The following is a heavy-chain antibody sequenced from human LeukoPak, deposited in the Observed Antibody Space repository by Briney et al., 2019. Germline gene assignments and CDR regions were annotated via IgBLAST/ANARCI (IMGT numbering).Heavy chain of an antibody. CDR3: ARDLSWDSSGYYVD. Sequence: SETLSLTCGVSGGSISNTNWWTWVRQPPGKGLEWIGEVNLQGSTNYNPSLKSRVAISVDKSENHISLKLTSVTAADTAVYYCARDLSWDSSGYYVDWGQGTLVTVSS. V-gene: IGHV4-4*02. D-gene: IGHD3-22*01. CDR1: GGSISNTNW. CDR2: VNLQGST. J-gene: IGHJ4*02.